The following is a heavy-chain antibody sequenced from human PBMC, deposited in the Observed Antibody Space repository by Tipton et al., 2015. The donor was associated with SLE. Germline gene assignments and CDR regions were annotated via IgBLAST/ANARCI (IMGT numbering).Heavy chain of an antibody. J-gene: IGHJ4*02. CDR2: IHYSGST. CDR1: GGSVSSGSYY. D-gene: IGHD1-26*01. Sequence: TLSLTCTVSGGSVSSGSYYWAWIRQPPGKGPEWIGTIHYSGSTYYYPALKSRITISVDTSKNQFSLKLSSVTAADTAVYYCARRPRASYQRVFDYWGQGTLVTVSS. CDR3: ARRPRASYQRVFDY. V-gene: IGHV4-39*07.